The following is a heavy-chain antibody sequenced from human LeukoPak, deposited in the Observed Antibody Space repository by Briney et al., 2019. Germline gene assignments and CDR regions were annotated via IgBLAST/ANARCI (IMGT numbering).Heavy chain of an antibody. D-gene: IGHD4-17*01. CDR2: ISGSGHST. CDR1: GFTFNNYA. J-gene: IGHJ4*02. CDR3: ARCAYGEDYFDY. Sequence: PGGSLRLSSAASGFTFNNYAMSWVRQAPGKGLEWVSAISGSGHSTYYADSVKGRFTISRDNAKNSLYLQMNSLRDEDTAVYYCARCAYGEDYFDYWGQGTLVTVSS. V-gene: IGHV3-23*01.